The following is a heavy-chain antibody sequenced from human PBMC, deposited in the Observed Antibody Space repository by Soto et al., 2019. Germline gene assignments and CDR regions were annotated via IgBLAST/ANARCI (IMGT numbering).Heavy chain of an antibody. CDR3: ARGLGENIAAAEDIDY. D-gene: IGHD6-13*01. CDR1: GYTFTSYD. V-gene: IGHV1-8*01. CDR2: VNPNSGNT. J-gene: IGHJ4*02. Sequence: ASVKVSCKASGYTFTSYDINWVRQATGQGLEWMGWVNPNSGNTGYAQKFQGRVTMTRNTSISTAYMELSSLRSEDTAVYYCARGLGENIAAAEDIDYWGQGTLVTVSS.